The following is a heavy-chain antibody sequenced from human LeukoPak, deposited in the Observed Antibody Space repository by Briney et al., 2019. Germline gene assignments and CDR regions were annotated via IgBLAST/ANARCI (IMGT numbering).Heavy chain of an antibody. V-gene: IGHV4-39*07. Sequence: SETLSLTCTVSGGSISSSSYYWGWIRQPPGKGLEWIGSIYYSGSTYYNPSLKSRVTISVDTSKNQFSLKLSSVTAADTAVYYCATPRGGLGWFDPWGQGTLVTVSS. CDR1: GGSISSSSYY. CDR2: IYYSGST. CDR3: ATPRGGLGWFDP. D-gene: IGHD6-25*01. J-gene: IGHJ5*02.